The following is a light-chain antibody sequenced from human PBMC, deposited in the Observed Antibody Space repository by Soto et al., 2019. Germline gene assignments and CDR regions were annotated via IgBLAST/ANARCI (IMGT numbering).Light chain of an antibody. CDR2: GAS. V-gene: IGKV3-15*01. Sequence: EIVMTQTPATLSVSPGNRAACSCGASQIVSINLAGSQQTPAQPPRLLIYGASTGATAIAARFSGSGSGTEFTLTISSLQSEDFAVYYCQEYNNWPITFGQGTRLEI. CDR3: QEYNNWPIT. J-gene: IGKJ5*01. CDR1: QIVSIN.